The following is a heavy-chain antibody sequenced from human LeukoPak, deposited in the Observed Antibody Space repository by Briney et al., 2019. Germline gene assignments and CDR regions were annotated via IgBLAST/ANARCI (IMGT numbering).Heavy chain of an antibody. CDR3: ARHVGSTGLIDY. V-gene: IGHV4-39*01. CDR1: GGSISSSSYY. CDR2: IYYSGST. Sequence: PSETLSLTCTVSGGSISSSSYYWGWIRQPPGKGLEWIGSIYYSGSTYYNPSLKSRVTISVDTSKNQFSLKLSSVTAADTAVYYCARHVGSTGLIDYWGQGTLVTVSS. D-gene: IGHD3/OR15-3a*01. J-gene: IGHJ4*02.